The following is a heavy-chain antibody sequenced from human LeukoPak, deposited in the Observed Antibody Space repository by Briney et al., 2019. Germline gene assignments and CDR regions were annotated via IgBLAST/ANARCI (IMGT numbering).Heavy chain of an antibody. D-gene: IGHD6-13*01. Sequence: GGSLRLSCTASGFSVSHNYMNWVRQAPGKGLEWVALIYSGGNTHYADSVKGRFTISRDNSKNTLYLQMSSLRVEDTAVYYCTRDTPGIAASVSGGWGQGTLVTVSS. J-gene: IGHJ4*02. CDR1: GFSVSHNY. V-gene: IGHV3-53*01. CDR3: TRDTPGIAASVSGG. CDR2: IYSGGNT.